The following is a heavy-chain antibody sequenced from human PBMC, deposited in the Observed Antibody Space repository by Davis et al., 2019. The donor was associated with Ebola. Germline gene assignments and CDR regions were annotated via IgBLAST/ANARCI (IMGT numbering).Heavy chain of an antibody. CDR2: IYYSGST. CDR1: GGSISSSSYY. Sequence: SETLSLTCTVSGGSISSSSYYWGWIRQPPGKGLEWLGSIYYSGSTYYNPSLKSRVTISVDTSKNQFSLKLSSVTAADTAVYYCASYSSSWPLNWFDPWGQGTLVTVSS. J-gene: IGHJ5*02. CDR3: ASYSSSWPLNWFDP. V-gene: IGHV4-39*01. D-gene: IGHD6-13*01.